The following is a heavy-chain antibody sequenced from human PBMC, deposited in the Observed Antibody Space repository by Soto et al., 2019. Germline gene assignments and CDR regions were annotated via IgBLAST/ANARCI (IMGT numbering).Heavy chain of an antibody. D-gene: IGHD1-26*01. CDR3: AKWGGVVGLLDS. V-gene: IGHV3-23*01. CDR1: GFTFIDYA. CDR2: ISTAGHRT. Sequence: EVQLLDSGGGLVQPGGSLSLSCAASGFTFIDYAMSWVRQAPGKGLEGVATISTAGHRTFSADSVKGRFTISSDNSKNMWYLQTSRRSVEHTAFSFCAKWGGVVGLLDSGGRGTLFTASS. J-gene: IGHJ4*02.